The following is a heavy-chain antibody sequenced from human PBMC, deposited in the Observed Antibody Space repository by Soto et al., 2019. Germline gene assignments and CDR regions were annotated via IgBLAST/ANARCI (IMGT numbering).Heavy chain of an antibody. Sequence: GASVKFSCTSSGYTFTGYYIHWVRQAPGQGLEWMGCINPKSGDTDYSQKFQGRVTLTRDTSISTVYMKVSSLTSDDTAVYFCAREWDKATVPRPDDWGQGTLGTGSA. CDR1: GYTFTGYY. D-gene: IGHD5-18*01. CDR3: AREWDKATVPRPDD. CDR2: INPKSGDT. J-gene: IGHJ4*01. V-gene: IGHV1-2*02.